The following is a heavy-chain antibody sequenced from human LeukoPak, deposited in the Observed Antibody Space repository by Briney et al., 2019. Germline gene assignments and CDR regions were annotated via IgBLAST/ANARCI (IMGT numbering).Heavy chain of an antibody. CDR3: ARDLGYCSSSSCYAWFDP. J-gene: IGHJ5*02. Sequence: SGTLSLTCAVSGGSISSSNWWSWVRQPPGKGLEWIGEIYHSGSTNYNPSLKSRVTISVDKSKNQFSLKLNSVTAADTAVYYCARDLGYCSSSSCYAWFDPWGQGTLVTVSS. CDR1: GGSISSSNW. CDR2: IYHSGST. V-gene: IGHV4-4*02. D-gene: IGHD2-2*01.